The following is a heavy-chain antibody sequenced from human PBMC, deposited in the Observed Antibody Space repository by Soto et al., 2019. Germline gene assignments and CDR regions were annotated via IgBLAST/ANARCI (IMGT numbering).Heavy chain of an antibody. CDR3: ARVRGYCSGGSCYAGYYYYGMDV. CDR1: GGTFSSYT. CDR2: IIPILGIA. V-gene: IGHV1-69*02. Sequence: QVQLVQSGAEVKKPGSSVKVSCKASGGTFSSYTISWVRQAPGQGLEWMGRIIPILGIANYAQKFQGRVTITADKSTSTAYMELSSLRSEETAVYYCARVRGYCSGGSCYAGYYYYGMDVWGQGTTVTVSS. J-gene: IGHJ6*02. D-gene: IGHD2-15*01.